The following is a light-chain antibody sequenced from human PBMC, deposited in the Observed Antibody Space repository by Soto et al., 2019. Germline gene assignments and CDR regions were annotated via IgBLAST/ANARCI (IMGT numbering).Light chain of an antibody. J-gene: IGKJ4*01. CDR1: QSVGSS. CDR3: QQRNNWPLLWT. CDR2: DTS. Sequence: EIVLTQSPATLSLSPGERATLSCRASQSVGSSLAWYQQKPGQAPRLLIYDTSNRATGIPARFSGSGSGTHFTLAISSLEPEDFAVYYCQQRNNWPLLWTFGGGTEVEIK. V-gene: IGKV3-11*01.